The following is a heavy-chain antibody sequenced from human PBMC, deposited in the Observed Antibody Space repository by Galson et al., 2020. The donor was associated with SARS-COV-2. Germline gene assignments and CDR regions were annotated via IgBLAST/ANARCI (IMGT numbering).Heavy chain of an antibody. CDR3: ARDPTATGGGVFDP. CDR2: IYYSGSR. D-gene: IGHD4-17*01. Sequence: SQTLSLTCTVSGASIKSYYWSWIRQSPGKGLEWIGYIYYSGSRNSNPSLKSRVTISLDTSKNQFSLKLTSVTAADTAVYYCARDPTATGGGVFDPWGQGTLVTVSS. CDR1: GASIKSYY. J-gene: IGHJ5*02. V-gene: IGHV4-59*01.